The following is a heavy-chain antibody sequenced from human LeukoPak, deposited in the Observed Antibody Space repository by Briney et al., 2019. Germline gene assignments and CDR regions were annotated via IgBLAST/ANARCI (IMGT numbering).Heavy chain of an antibody. CDR3: TVAFGELSYFDY. D-gene: IGHD3-10*01. V-gene: IGHV1-69*04. CDR1: GGTFSSYA. CDR2: IIPILGIA. J-gene: IGHJ4*02. Sequence: ASVKVSCKASGGTFSSYAISWVRQAPGQGLEWMGRIIPILGIANYAQKFQGRVTITADKSTSTAYMELSSLRSEDTAVYYCTVAFGELSYFDYWGQGTLVTVSS.